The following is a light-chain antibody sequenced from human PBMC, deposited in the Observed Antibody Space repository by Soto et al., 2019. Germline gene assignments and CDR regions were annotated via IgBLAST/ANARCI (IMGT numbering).Light chain of an antibody. V-gene: IGKV1-17*01. CDR1: QGIRND. Sequence: IQRSESPSSLSASVGDRVTITCRASQGIRNDLGWYQQKPGKAPKRLMHAATSLQSGVPSRFSGSGSGTEFTLTISSLQSEDFAVYYCQQYNNWTPYPFGQGTKVDIK. CDR3: QQYNNWTPYP. J-gene: IGKJ1*01. CDR2: AAT.